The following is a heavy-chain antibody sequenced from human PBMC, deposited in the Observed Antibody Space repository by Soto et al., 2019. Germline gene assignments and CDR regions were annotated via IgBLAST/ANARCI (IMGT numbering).Heavy chain of an antibody. CDR1: RYTFTSHG. V-gene: IGHV1-18*01. CDR2: ISTFNGKT. D-gene: IGHD1-26*01. Sequence: QIQLVQSGGDVKTPGASVKVSCTTSRYTFTSHGIAWVRQAPGQGLEWMGWISTFNGKTDYAQKFQGRVTMTADTLTCTFHIVLRSLRCDDTAVYYCARPLNEGATSREEAFVLWGPGTKVTVSS. J-gene: IGHJ6*02. CDR3: ARPLNEGATSREEAFVL.